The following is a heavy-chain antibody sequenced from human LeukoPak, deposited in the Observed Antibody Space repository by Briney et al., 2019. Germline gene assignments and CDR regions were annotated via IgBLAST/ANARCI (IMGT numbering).Heavy chain of an antibody. V-gene: IGHV3-21*01. Sequence: GGSLRLSCAASGFTFSSYSMNWVRQAPGKGLEWVSSISSSSSYIYYADSVKGRFTISRGNAKNSLYLQMNSLRAEDTAVYYCARGGAAAGTRSDYWGQGTLVTVSS. J-gene: IGHJ4*02. CDR2: ISSSSSYI. CDR1: GFTFSSYS. CDR3: ARGGAAAGTRSDY. D-gene: IGHD6-13*01.